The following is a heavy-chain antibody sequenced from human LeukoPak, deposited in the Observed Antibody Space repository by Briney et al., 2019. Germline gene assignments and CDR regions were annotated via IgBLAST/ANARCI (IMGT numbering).Heavy chain of an antibody. D-gene: IGHD3-3*01. V-gene: IGHV4-59*01. CDR3: ARGRGVVIHFDP. CDR1: GGSISSYY. J-gene: IGHJ5*02. Sequence: PSETLSLTCTVSGGSISSYYWSWIRQPPGKGLEWIGYIYYSGSTNYNPSLKSRVTISVDTSKNQFSLKLSSVTAADTAVYYCARGRGVVIHFDPWGQGTLVTVSS. CDR2: IYYSGST.